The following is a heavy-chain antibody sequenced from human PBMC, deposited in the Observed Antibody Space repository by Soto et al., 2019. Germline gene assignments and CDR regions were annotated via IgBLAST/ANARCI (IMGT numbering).Heavy chain of an antibody. CDR1: GGSISSGGYY. J-gene: IGHJ4*02. CDR2: INHSGST. Sequence: SETLSLTCTVSGGSISSGGYYWSWIRQPPGKGLEWIGEINHSGSTNYNPSLKSRVTISVDTSKNQFSLKLSSVTAADTAVYYCARGVATVVTSYFDYWGQGTLVTVSS. V-gene: IGHV4-39*07. CDR3: ARGVATVVTSYFDY. D-gene: IGHD5-12*01.